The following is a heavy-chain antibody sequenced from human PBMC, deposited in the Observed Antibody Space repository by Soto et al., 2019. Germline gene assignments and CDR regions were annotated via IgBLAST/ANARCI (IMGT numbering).Heavy chain of an antibody. Sequence: QVQLVQSGAEVKKPGASVKVSCKTSGYTFTSYGISWVRQAPGQGLEWMGWISAYNGTTNYAQKPRGRDTMTTHPARSTDYMALTSMTADDTAGYYCAGGGCVGYRDYWGQGALVTVSS. V-gene: IGHV1-18*01. D-gene: IGHD5-12*01. J-gene: IGHJ4*02. CDR3: AGGGCVGYRDY. CDR2: ISAYNGTT. CDR1: GYTFTSYG.